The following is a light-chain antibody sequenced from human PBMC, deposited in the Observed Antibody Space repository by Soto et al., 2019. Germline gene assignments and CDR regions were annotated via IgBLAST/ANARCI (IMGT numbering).Light chain of an antibody. CDR2: RSS. Sequence: EIVMTQSPATLSVSPGERTTLSCRASQSISINLDWYQQKPGQAPRLLIHRSSTRATGIPARFSGSGSGTEFPLTISSLQSEDFAVYYCQQYNIWPWTFGQGTKVEIK. CDR1: QSISIN. J-gene: IGKJ1*01. CDR3: QQYNIWPWT. V-gene: IGKV3D-15*01.